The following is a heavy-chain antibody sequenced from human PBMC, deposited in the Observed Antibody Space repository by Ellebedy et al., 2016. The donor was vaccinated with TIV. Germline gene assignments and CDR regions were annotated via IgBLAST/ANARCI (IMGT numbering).Heavy chain of an antibody. Sequence: GESLKISCAASGFTFSSYSMNWVRQAPGKGLEWVSSISSSSSYIYYADSVKGRFTISRDNAKNSLYLQMNSLRAEDTAVYYCARETQLGYCRGGSCYTLDYWGQGTLVTVSS. CDR2: ISSSSSYI. D-gene: IGHD2-15*01. CDR1: GFTFSSYS. CDR3: ARETQLGYCRGGSCYTLDY. V-gene: IGHV3-21*01. J-gene: IGHJ4*02.